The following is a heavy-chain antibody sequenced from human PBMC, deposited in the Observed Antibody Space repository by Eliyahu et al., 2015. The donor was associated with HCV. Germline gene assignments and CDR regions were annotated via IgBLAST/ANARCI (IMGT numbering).Heavy chain of an antibody. V-gene: IGHV3-48*03. CDR1: GFTFXNYE. J-gene: IGHJ4*02. D-gene: IGHD5-24*01. Sequence: EVQLVESGGGLVQPGGSLRLSCAVSGFTFXNYEMNWVRQAPGKGLEWVSYISGSGSTMYYADSVKGRFTISRDNIKNSMYLQMNNLRADDAAVYYCAREDPRDFFDYWGQGTRVTVSS. CDR2: ISGSGSTM. CDR3: AREDPRDFFDY.